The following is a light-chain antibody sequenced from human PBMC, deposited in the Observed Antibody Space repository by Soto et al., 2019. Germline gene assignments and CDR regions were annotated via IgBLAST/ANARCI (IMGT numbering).Light chain of an antibody. CDR1: QSITGF. V-gene: IGKV1-39*01. CDR2: AAS. J-gene: IGKJ2*01. Sequence: DIQMTQSPSSLSASVGDRVTITCRASQSITGFLNWYQQKPRRAPNLLIYAASTLRSGVPSRFSGSGSGTDFTLTITSLLPEDFATYYCQQSYVTPFTFGQGTKLEIK. CDR3: QQSYVTPFT.